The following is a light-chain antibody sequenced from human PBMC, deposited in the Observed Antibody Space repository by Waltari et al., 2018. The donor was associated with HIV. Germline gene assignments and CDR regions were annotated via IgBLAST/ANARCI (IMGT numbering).Light chain of an antibody. CDR2: SNN. V-gene: IGLV1-44*01. CDR1: SSNIGSNT. CDR3: AAWDDSLNGWV. J-gene: IGLJ3*02. Sequence: QSVLPKPPSASGTPGQRVTISCSGSSSNIGSNTVNWYQQLPGTAPKLLIYSNNQRPSGVPDRFSGSKSGTSASLAISGLQSEDEADYYCAAWDDSLNGWVFGGGTKLTVL.